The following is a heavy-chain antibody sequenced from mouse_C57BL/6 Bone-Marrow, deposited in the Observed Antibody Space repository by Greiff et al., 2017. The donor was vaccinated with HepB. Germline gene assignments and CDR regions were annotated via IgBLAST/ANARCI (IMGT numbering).Heavy chain of an antibody. D-gene: IGHD1-1*01. CDR3: ARHGTTVVRNYAMDY. V-gene: IGHV2-6-1*01. J-gene: IGHJ4*01. CDR2: IWSDGST. Sequence: VMLVESGPGLVAPSQSLSITCTVSGFSFTSYGVHWVRQPPGKGLEWLVVIWSDGSTTYNSALKSRLSISKDNSKSQVFLKMNSLQTDDTAMYYCARHGTTVVRNYAMDYWGQGTSVTVSS. CDR1: GFSFTSYG.